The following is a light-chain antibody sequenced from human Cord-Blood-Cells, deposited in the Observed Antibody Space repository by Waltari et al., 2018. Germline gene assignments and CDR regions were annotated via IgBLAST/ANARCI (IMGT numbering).Light chain of an antibody. CDR2: GNS. J-gene: IGLJ3*02. V-gene: IGLV1-40*01. CDR3: QSYDSSLSGSRV. CDR1: SSNIGAGYD. Sequence: QSVLTQPPSVSGAPGQRVTISCTGSSSNIGAGYDVHWYQQLPGTAPKPLIYGNSNRPSGVPDRFSGSKSGTSASLAITGLQAEDEADYYCQSYDSSLSGSRVCGGGTKLTVL.